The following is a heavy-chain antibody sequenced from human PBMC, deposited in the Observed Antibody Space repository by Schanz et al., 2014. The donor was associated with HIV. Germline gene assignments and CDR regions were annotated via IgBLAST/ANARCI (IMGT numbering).Heavy chain of an antibody. D-gene: IGHD3-10*01. Sequence: EVQMLESGGGLVQPGGSLRLSCADSGVTFSSYAMTWVRQPPGKGLEWVSTISGSGGSTYYADSVKGRFTIYRDNSKNTLHLQLNSLRAEDTAVYYCARGSGPYYYYYGMDVWGRGTTVIVSS. CDR3: ARGSGPYYYYYGMDV. CDR1: GVTFSSYA. CDR2: ISGSGGST. V-gene: IGHV3-23*01. J-gene: IGHJ6*02.